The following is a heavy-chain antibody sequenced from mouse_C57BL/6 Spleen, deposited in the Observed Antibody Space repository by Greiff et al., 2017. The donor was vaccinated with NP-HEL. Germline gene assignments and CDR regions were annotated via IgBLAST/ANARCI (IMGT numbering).Heavy chain of an antibody. CDR3: TRYHYGSSSPFAY. Sequence: VQLQQSGAELARPGASVTLSCKASGYTFTDYEMHWVKQTPVHGLEWIGAIDPETGGTAYNQKFKGKAILTADKSSSTAYMELRSLTSEDSAVYYCTRYHYGSSSPFAYWGQGTLVTVSA. D-gene: IGHD1-1*01. CDR1: GYTFTDYE. V-gene: IGHV1-15*01. CDR2: IDPETGGT. J-gene: IGHJ3*01.